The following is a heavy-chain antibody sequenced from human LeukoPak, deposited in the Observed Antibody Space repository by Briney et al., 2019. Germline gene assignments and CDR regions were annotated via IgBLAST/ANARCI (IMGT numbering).Heavy chain of an antibody. CDR3: ARLSGYEKGYVFDI. CDR2: IWNDGSHK. V-gene: IGHV3-33*01. J-gene: IGHJ3*02. CDR1: GFTFSSYG. D-gene: IGHD5-12*01. Sequence: PGGSLRLSCAASGFTFSSYGMHWVRQAPGGGLEWVAVIWNDGSHKYYAESVKGRFTISRDNSKNTLYLQMNSPRAEDTAVYYCARLSGYEKGYVFDIWGQGTMVTVSS.